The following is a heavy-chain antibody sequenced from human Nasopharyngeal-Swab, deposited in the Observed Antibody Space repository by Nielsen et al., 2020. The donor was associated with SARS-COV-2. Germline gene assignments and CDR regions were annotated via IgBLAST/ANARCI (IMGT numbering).Heavy chain of an antibody. CDR3: ARHYYGSGSDFDY. CDR2: IYYSGST. J-gene: IGHJ4*02. D-gene: IGHD3-10*01. V-gene: IGHV4-61*01. Sequence: SETLSLTCTVSGGSVSSGSYYWSWIRQPPGKGLEWIGYIYYSGSTDYNPSLKSRVTISVDTSKNQFSLKLSSVTAADTAVYYCARHYYGSGSDFDYWGQGTLVTVSS. CDR1: GGSVSSGSYY.